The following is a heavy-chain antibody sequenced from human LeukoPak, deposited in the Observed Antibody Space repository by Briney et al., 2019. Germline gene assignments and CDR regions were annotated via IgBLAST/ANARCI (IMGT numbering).Heavy chain of an antibody. D-gene: IGHD3-10*01. J-gene: IGHJ6*03. CDR2: MWYDGSNK. CDR1: GFTFSSYG. V-gene: IGHV3-33*01. CDR3: ARDISGRVVYYYYMDV. Sequence: GRSLRLSCAASGFTFSSYGMHWVRQAPGKGLEWVAVMWYDGSNKYYADSVKGRFTISRDNSKNTLYLQMNSLRAEDTAVYYCARDISGRVVYYYYMDVWGKGTTVTVSS.